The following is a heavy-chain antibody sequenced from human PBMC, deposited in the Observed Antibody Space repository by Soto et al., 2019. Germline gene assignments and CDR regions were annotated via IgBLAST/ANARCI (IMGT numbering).Heavy chain of an antibody. V-gene: IGHV5-51*01. J-gene: IGHJ4*02. Sequence: GESLSISCNASRHSFASHCVAWVRQMPEKGLEWIGTIYPGDSDTKYSSAFRGHVTISADTSVSTAYLQWRGLEATDSAIYYGARYSGSYWHYLDFWGQGTMVTVSS. CDR2: IYPGDSDT. CDR1: RHSFASHC. D-gene: IGHD1-26*01. CDR3: ARYSGSYWHYLDF.